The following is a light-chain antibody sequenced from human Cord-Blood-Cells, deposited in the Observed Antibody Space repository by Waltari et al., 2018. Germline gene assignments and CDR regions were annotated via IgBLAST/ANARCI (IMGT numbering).Light chain of an antibody. Sequence: EIVLTQSPGTLSLSPGERATLSCRASQSVSSSYLAWYQQKPGQAPRLLIYGASSRATGIPDRFSGSGSGTDFTLTISRLEPEDFAVYYCQQYGSSTGTSGQGTKLEIK. CDR3: QQYGSSTGT. J-gene: IGKJ2*01. V-gene: IGKV3-20*01. CDR1: QSVSSSY. CDR2: GAS.